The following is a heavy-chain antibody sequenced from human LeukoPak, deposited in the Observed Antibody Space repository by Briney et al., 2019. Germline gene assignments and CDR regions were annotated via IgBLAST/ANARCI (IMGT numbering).Heavy chain of an antibody. J-gene: IGHJ4*02. CDR3: ADLGTSD. D-gene: IGHD1-7*01. CDR1: GFTFSSYW. CDR2: INSDGSAK. Sequence: GGSLRLSCAASGFTFSSYWMSWVRQAPGKGLEWVATINSDGSAKYHVDSVKGRFTISRDNAKNLVYLQMSILRAEDTAVYYCADLGTSDCGQGTLVTVSS. V-gene: IGHV3-7*01.